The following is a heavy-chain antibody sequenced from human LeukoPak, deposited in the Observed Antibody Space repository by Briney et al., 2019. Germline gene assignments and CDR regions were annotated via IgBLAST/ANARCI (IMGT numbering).Heavy chain of an antibody. CDR2: INPNSGGT. D-gene: IGHD2-2*01. Sequence: GASVKVSCKASGYTFTGYYMHWVRQAPGQGLEWMGWINPNSGGTNYAQKFQGRVTMTRGTSISTAYMELSRLRSDDTAVYYCARDRAYNIVVVPAARATYYYYMDVWGKGTTVTVSS. J-gene: IGHJ6*03. CDR1: GYTFTGYY. V-gene: IGHV1-2*02. CDR3: ARDRAYNIVVVPAARATYYYYMDV.